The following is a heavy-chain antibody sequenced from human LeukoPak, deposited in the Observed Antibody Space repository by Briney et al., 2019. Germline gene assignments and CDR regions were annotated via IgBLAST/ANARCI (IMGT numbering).Heavy chain of an antibody. CDR3: AKGGILWFGGKMYYFDY. Sequence: PGGSLRLSCAASGFTFSSYGMHWVRQAPGKGLEWVAVISYNGSNKYYADSVKGRFTTSRDNSKNTLYLQMNSLRAEDTAVYYCAKGGILWFGGKMYYFDYWGQGTLVTVSS. D-gene: IGHD3-10*01. CDR1: GFTFSSYG. J-gene: IGHJ4*02. V-gene: IGHV3-30*18. CDR2: ISYNGSNK.